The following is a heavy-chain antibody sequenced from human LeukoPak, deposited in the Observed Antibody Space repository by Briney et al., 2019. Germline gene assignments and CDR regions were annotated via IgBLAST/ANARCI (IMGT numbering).Heavy chain of an antibody. D-gene: IGHD3-22*01. J-gene: IGHJ4*02. V-gene: IGHV4-34*01. CDR3: ARGYYYDSSGYFDY. CDR1: GGSFSGYY. Sequence: SETLSLTCAVYGGSFSGYYWSWIRQPPGKGPEWIGEINHSGSTNYNPSLKSRVTISVDTSKNQFSLKLSSVTAADTAVYYCARGYYYDSSGYFDYWGQGTLVTVSS. CDR2: INHSGST.